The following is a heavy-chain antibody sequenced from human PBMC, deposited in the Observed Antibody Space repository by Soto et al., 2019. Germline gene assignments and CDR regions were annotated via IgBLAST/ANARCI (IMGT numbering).Heavy chain of an antibody. V-gene: IGHV3-30-3*01. D-gene: IGHD3-22*01. CDR3: ATEDASSGHAGTFKN. CDR1: GFTFTTYV. Sequence: QVQLVESGGGVVQPGGSLRLSCAASGFTFTTYVMHWVRQAPGKGLEWVAGISHDGGAQHYTESVRGRFTISRDNSRNTLYGPLNTLRGEDTAVYFCATEDASSGHAGTFKNWGQGTPVTVSS. CDR2: ISHDGGAQ. J-gene: IGHJ1*01.